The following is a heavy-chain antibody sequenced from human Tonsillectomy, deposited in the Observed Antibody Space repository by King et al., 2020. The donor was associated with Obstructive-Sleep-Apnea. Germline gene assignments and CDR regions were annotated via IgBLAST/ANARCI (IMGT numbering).Heavy chain of an antibody. CDR3: VREQYCSGGSCYSSRDGMDV. CDR2: INSDGSST. CDR1: GFTFSSYW. D-gene: IGHD2-15*01. J-gene: IGHJ6*02. Sequence: VQLVESGGGLVQPGGSLRLSCAASGFTFSSYWMHWVRQVPGKGLVWVSRINSDGSSTSYADSVKGRFTISRDNAKNTLYLQMNSLRAEDTAVYYCVREQYCSGGSCYSSRDGMDVWGQGTTVTVSS. V-gene: IGHV3-74*01.